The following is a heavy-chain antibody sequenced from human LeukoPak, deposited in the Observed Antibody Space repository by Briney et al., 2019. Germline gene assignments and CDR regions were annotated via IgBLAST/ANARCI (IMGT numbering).Heavy chain of an antibody. Sequence: GGSLRLSCAAPGFTVSSNYMSWVRQAPGKGLEWVSVIYSGGSTYYADSVKGRFTISRDNSKNTLYLQMNSLRAEDTAVYYCARESRDGYNFDYWGQGTLVTVSS. D-gene: IGHD5-24*01. J-gene: IGHJ4*02. CDR1: GFTVSSNY. V-gene: IGHV3-53*01. CDR2: IYSGGST. CDR3: ARESRDGYNFDY.